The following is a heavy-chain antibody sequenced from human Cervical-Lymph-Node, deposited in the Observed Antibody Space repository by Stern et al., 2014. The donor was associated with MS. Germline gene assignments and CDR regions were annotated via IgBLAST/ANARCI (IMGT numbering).Heavy chain of an antibody. J-gene: IGHJ5*02. D-gene: IGHD3-10*01. CDR3: ARERSIHYPAFAP. CDR1: GGSFKRYA. V-gene: IGHV1-69*01. Sequence: VQLVQSAAEVKKPGSSVRVSCKASGGSFKRYAFNWLRQAPGQGLEWMGDIVPMFAKANYAQKFQGRVTVTADEATNTVYMELSFLTSEDTAVYYCARERSIHYPAFAPWGQGTLVTVSS. CDR2: IVPMFAKA.